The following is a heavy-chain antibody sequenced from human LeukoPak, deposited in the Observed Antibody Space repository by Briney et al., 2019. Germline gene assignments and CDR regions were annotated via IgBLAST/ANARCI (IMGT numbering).Heavy chain of an antibody. CDR3: AKSLAYYYDSSGFD. V-gene: IGHV3-23*01. D-gene: IGHD3-22*01. CDR1: GFTFSSYA. Sequence: GGSLRLSCAASGFTFSSYAMSWVRQAPGKGLEWVSAISGSGGSTYYADSVKGRFTISRDNSKNTLYLQMNSLRAEDTAVYYCAKSLAYYYDSSGFDWGQGTLVTASS. J-gene: IGHJ4*02. CDR2: ISGSGGST.